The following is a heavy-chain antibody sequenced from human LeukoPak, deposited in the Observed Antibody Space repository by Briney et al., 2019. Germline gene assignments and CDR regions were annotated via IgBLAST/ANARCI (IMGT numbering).Heavy chain of an antibody. J-gene: IGHJ6*02. CDR1: GGSISSYY. CDR2: IYTSGST. Sequence: SETLSLTCTVSGGSISSYYWSWIRQPAGKGLEWIGRIYTSGSTNYNPSLKSRVTMSVDTSKNQFSLKLSSVTAADTAVYYCARQLRITIFGVVGYYYGMDVWGQGTTVTVSS. D-gene: IGHD3-3*01. V-gene: IGHV4-4*07. CDR3: ARQLRITIFGVVGYYYGMDV.